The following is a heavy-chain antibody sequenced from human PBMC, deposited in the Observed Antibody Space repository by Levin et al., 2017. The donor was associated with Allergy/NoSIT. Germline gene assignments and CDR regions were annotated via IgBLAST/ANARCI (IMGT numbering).Heavy chain of an antibody. D-gene: IGHD3-10*02. V-gene: IGHV4-34*01. CDR3: AKINVRGVLIFRGMDV. J-gene: IGHJ6*02. CDR1: GGSFSGNY. Sequence: PSETLSLTCAVYGGSFSGNYWTWIRQPPGKGLEWIGEISQSGSTNYNPSLKTRVTISVDTSKNQFSLKLTSVTAADTAVYYCAKINVRGVLIFRGMDVWGQGTTVTVSS. CDR2: ISQSGST.